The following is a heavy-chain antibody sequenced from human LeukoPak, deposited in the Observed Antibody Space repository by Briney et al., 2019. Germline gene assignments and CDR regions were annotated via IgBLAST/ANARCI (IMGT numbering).Heavy chain of an antibody. Sequence: SETLSLTCSVSGDSIRSYYWSWIRQPAGKGLEWIGRIYAAGGTNYNPSLISRVTLSIDTSKNQFSLSLRSVTAADTAVYYCASGRGYSGYDTFDYWGQGTRVTVSS. V-gene: IGHV4-4*07. J-gene: IGHJ4*02. CDR1: GDSIRSYY. CDR2: IYAAGGT. CDR3: ASGRGYSGYDTFDY. D-gene: IGHD5-12*01.